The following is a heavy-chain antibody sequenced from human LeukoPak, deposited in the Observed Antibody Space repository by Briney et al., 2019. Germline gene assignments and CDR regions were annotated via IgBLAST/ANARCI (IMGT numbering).Heavy chain of an antibody. D-gene: IGHD6-13*01. J-gene: IGHJ3*02. V-gene: IGHV1-2*02. CDR3: ARDPLPYSSSWYGAFDI. Sequence: GASVKVSCKASGYTFTGYYMHWVRQAPGQGLEWMGWINPNSGGTNYAQKFQGRVTMTRDTSISTAYMELSRLRSDDTAVYYCARDPLPYSSSWYGAFDIWGQGTMVTVSS. CDR2: INPNSGGT. CDR1: GYTFTGYY.